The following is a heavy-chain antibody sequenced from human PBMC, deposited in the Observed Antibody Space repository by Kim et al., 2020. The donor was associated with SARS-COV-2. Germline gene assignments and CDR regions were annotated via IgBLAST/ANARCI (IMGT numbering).Heavy chain of an antibody. CDR3: ARGRRESSRWSEAEYCQH. J-gene: IGHJ1*01. D-gene: IGHD6-13*01. CDR1: GYTFADYY. V-gene: IGHV1-2*02. CDR2: IYPNSGDT. Sequence: ASVKVSCKASGYTFADYYIHWVRQAPGQGLEWMGWIYPNSGDTNYAQKFQGSATMTSDTSVSTTYLELNTLRSDDTAVYYCARGRRESSRWSEAEYCQHWGQGTLVTVSS.